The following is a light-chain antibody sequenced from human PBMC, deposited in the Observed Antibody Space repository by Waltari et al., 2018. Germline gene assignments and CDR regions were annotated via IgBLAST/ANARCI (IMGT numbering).Light chain of an antibody. CDR3: AAWDDSLNGVI. V-gene: IGLV1-36*01. J-gene: IGLJ2*01. Sequence: QSVLTQSASVSEAPRQTVTISCSGSSSNIGNNAVNWYQQVPGKAPKLLIYYDDLLSSGVSDRFSGSKSGTSASLAISGLQSEDEADYYCAAWDDSLNGVIFGGGTKLTVL. CDR2: YDD. CDR1: SSNIGNNA.